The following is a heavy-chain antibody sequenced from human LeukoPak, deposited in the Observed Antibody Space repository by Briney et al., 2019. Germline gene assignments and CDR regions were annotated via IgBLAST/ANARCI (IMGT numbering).Heavy chain of an antibody. CDR3: AREGGAPGHTNEFDY. J-gene: IGHJ4*02. D-gene: IGHD1-1*01. V-gene: IGHV4-59*01. CDR2: ITFTGNT. CDR1: GITPFH. Sequence: SETLSLTCSVSGITPFHWSWIRPTPGKGLEWIGHITFTGNTNYNPSLKSRVTISLGTSNNQFSLELKAVTAADTAVYYCAREGGAPGHTNEFDYWGQGILVTVSS.